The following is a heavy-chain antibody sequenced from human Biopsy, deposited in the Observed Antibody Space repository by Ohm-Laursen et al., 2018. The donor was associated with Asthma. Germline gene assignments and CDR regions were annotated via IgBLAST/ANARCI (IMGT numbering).Heavy chain of an antibody. D-gene: IGHD1-26*01. CDR2: VYSSGST. J-gene: IGHJ3*02. CDR3: ARDLGIVGATPDGFNI. CDR1: GGSVSSGGYY. V-gene: IGHV4-30-4*01. Sequence: TLSLTCTVSGGSVSSGGYYWTWIRQPPGKGLEWVGYVYSSGSTYYNPSLDSRVMISLDTSKNQFSLSLSSVTAADTAVYFCARDLGIVGATPDGFNIWGQGTLVTVSS.